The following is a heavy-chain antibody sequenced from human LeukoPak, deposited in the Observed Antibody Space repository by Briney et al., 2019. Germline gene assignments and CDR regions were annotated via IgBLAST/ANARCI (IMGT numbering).Heavy chain of an antibody. Sequence: GGSLRLSCAASGFTFSNSAMSWVRQAPGKGLEWVSTLSGSGITTYYADSVKGQFTISRDNSKNTLYLQMNSLRAEDTAVYYCAKGIYSSGWSHFDYWGHGTLVTVSS. CDR1: GFTFSNSA. CDR2: LSGSGITT. D-gene: IGHD6-19*01. CDR3: AKGIYSSGWSHFDY. J-gene: IGHJ4*01. V-gene: IGHV3-23*01.